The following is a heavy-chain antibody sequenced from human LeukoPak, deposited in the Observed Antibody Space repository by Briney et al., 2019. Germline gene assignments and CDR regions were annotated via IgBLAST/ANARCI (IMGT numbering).Heavy chain of an antibody. D-gene: IGHD2-21*02. CDR2: IYSGGNT. CDR3: ARGTVTAPDY. Sequence: TGGSLRLSCAASGFSVSNTYMSWVRQAPGKGLEWVSIIYSGGNTYYADSVKGRSTISRDNSKNTLYLQMNRPRPEDTAVYYCARGTVTAPDYWGQGTLVTVSS. CDR1: GFSVSNTY. V-gene: IGHV3-53*01. J-gene: IGHJ4*02.